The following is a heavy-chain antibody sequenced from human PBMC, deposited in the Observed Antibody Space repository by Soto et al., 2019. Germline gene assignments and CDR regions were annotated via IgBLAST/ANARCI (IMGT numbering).Heavy chain of an antibody. Sequence: GESLEISCKGFGYTFTSYWIGWVRQRPGKGLEWMGIIYPCDSVTRYSPSFQGQVTLSADKSISTAYMKWSSLRASDTAIYYCARDPTVIVIIVVGAGMDVCVQGTTLTVYS. CDR3: ARDPTVIVIIVVGAGMDV. V-gene: IGHV5-51*01. CDR2: IYPCDSVT. D-gene: IGHD3-22*01. CDR1: GYTFTSYW. J-gene: IGHJ6*02.